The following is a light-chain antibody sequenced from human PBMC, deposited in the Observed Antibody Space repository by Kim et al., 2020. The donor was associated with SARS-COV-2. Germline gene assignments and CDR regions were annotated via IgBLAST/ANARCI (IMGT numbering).Light chain of an antibody. J-gene: IGLJ3*02. CDR1: SLRIYY. CDR3: NSRDSSGNLNWV. V-gene: IGLV3-19*01. Sequence: SSELTQDPAVSVALGQTVRITCQGDSLRIYYANWYQQKPGQAPVLVVYDKNNRPSGIPDRFSGSSSGNTASLTITGAQAEDEADYYCNSRDSSGNLNWVFGGGTKLTVL. CDR2: DKN.